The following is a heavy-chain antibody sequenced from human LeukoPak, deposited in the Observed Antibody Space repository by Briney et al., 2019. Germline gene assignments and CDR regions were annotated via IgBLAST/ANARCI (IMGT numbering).Heavy chain of an antibody. J-gene: IGHJ3*02. CDR3: ASRPRGYSYGLSAFDI. CDR1: GGSISSYY. Sequence: SETLSLTCTVSGGSISSYYWSWIRQPAGKGLEWIGRIYTSGSTNHNPSLKSRVTMSVDTSKNQFSLKLSSVTAADTAVYYCASRPRGYSYGLSAFDIWGQGTMVTVSS. D-gene: IGHD5-18*01. V-gene: IGHV4-4*07. CDR2: IYTSGST.